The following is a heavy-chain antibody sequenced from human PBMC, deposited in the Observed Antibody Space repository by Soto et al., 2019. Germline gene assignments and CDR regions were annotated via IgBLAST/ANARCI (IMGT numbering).Heavy chain of an antibody. CDR2: IYSSGNT. J-gene: IGHJ4*02. D-gene: IGHD5-18*01. Sequence: DPLSITGTFSDYSGSSDNYHRTWIRQPPGKGLERIGYIYSSGNTKYNPSLKSRVTISLDTSSNQFSLKLTSVTAADTAVYYCARDIRGFSRAFDYWGQGTLVNVSS. V-gene: IGHV4-61*01. CDR1: DYSGSSDNYH. CDR3: ARDIRGFSRAFDY.